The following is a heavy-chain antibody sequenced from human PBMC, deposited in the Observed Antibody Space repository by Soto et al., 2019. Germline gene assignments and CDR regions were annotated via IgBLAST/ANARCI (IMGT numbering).Heavy chain of an antibody. D-gene: IGHD6-13*01. CDR1: GFTFSSYG. J-gene: IGHJ4*02. Sequence: GGSLRLSCAASGFTFSSYGMHWVRQAPGKGLEWVAVISYDGSNKYYADSVKGRFTISRDNSKNTLYLQMNSLRAEDTAVYYCARPEGDIAAAGGFDYWGQGTLVTVSS. V-gene: IGHV3-30*03. CDR3: ARPEGDIAAAGGFDY. CDR2: ISYDGSNK.